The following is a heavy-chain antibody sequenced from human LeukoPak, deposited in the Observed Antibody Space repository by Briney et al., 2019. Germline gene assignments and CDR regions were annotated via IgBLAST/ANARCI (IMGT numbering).Heavy chain of an antibody. J-gene: IGHJ4*02. CDR2: ISWNSGSI. V-gene: IGHV3-9*01. D-gene: IGHD6-19*01. Sequence: GGSLRLSCAASGITFDDYAMHWVRQAPGKGLEWVSGISWNSGSIGYADSVKGRFTISRDNAKNSLYPQMNSLRAEDTAVYYCARSVAADYWGQGTLVTVSS. CDR3: ARSVAADY. CDR1: GITFDDYA.